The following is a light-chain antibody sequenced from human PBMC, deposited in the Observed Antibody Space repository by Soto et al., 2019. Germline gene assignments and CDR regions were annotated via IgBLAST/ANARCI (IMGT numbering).Light chain of an antibody. CDR1: TSNIGAGSD. CDR3: QSYDTSLRGWV. V-gene: IGLV1-40*01. CDR2: ANN. J-gene: IGLJ3*02. Sequence: QSVLTQPPSVSGAPGQRVTISCTGSTSNIGAGSDVHWFQQLPGTAPKLLIFANNNRPSGVPDRFSGSKSGTSASLAITGLQAEDETDYYCQSYDTSLRGWVFGGGTKLTV.